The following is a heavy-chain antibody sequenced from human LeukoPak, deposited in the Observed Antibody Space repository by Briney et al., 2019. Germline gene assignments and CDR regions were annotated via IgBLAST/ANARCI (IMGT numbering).Heavy chain of an antibody. CDR1: GYTFTSYG. V-gene: IGHV1-18*01. CDR3: ARDRGVEMAAAGTDVGY. Sequence: GASVKVSCKASGYTFTSYGISWVRQAPGQGLEWMGWISAYNGNTNYAQKLQGRVTMTTDTSTSTAYMELRSLRSDDTAVYYCARDRGVEMAAAGTDVGYWGQGTLVTVSS. CDR2: ISAYNGNT. D-gene: IGHD6-13*01. J-gene: IGHJ4*02.